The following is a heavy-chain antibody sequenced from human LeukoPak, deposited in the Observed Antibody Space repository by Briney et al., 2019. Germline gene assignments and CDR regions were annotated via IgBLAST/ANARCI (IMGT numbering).Heavy chain of an antibody. CDR1: GYAFTSYD. D-gene: IGHD2-2*01. Sequence: ASVKVSCEASGYAFTSYDINWVRQATGQGLEWMGWMNPNSGNTGYAQKFQGRVTITRNTSISTAYMELSSLRSEDTAVYYCARAGDPCSSTSCYADYWGQGTLVTVSS. CDR2: MNPNSGNT. J-gene: IGHJ4*02. V-gene: IGHV1-8*03. CDR3: ARAGDPCSSTSCYADY.